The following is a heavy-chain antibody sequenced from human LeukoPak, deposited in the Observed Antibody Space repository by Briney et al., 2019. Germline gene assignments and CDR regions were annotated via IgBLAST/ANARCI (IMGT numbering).Heavy chain of an antibody. Sequence: GSVKDSCKASGYTFTRYGISWVRQAPGQGLEGMGWISDYNGNTNYAQKFQGGVTMTTDTSTSTAYMELRSLRSDDTAVYYWARDLAVATLPTFDYWGRGMLVTVSS. D-gene: IGHD6-19*01. CDR1: GYTFTRYG. CDR2: ISDYNGNT. J-gene: IGHJ4*02. V-gene: IGHV1-18*01. CDR3: ARDLAVATLPTFDY.